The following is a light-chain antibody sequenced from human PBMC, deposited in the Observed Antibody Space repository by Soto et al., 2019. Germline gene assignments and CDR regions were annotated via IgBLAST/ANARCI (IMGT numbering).Light chain of an antibody. CDR3: QQYNSYPYT. CDR1: QSISGW. J-gene: IGKJ2*01. V-gene: IGKV1-5*03. CDR2: KAS. Sequence: DIQMTQSPSTLSASVGDRVTITCRASQSISGWLAWYQQKPGKAPKLLIYKASTLASAVPSKFSGSGSGTEFTLTLSRLQPDDFATYYCQQYNSYPYTFGQGTKLEIK.